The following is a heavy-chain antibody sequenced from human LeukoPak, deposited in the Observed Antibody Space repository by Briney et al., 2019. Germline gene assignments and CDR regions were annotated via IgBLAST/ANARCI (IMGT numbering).Heavy chain of an antibody. CDR3: AREIIHVDTAMAPGGDY. Sequence: SETLSLTCNVSGASISDYYWSWIRQSAVKGLEWLGRIYATETDFNPSLKSRLTMSIDTSKNQFSLKLSSVTAADTAVYCCAREIIHVDTAMAPGGDYWGQGTLVTVSS. D-gene: IGHD5-18*01. V-gene: IGHV4-4*07. CDR2: IYATET. CDR1: GASISDYY. J-gene: IGHJ4*02.